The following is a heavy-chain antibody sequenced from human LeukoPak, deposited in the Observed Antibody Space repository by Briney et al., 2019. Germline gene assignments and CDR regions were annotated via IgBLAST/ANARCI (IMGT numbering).Heavy chain of an antibody. CDR3: AKDGPRRYFDY. J-gene: IGHJ4*02. V-gene: IGHV3-30*18. Sequence: GGSLRLSCAASGFTFSSYGMHWVRQAPGKGLEWVAVISYDGSNKYYADSVKSRFTISRDNSKNTLYLQMNSLRAEDTAVYYCAKDGPRRYFDYWGQGTLVTVSS. CDR2: ISYDGSNK. CDR1: GFTFSSYG.